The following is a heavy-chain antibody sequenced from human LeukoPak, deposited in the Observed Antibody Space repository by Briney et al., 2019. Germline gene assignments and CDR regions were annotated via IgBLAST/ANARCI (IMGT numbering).Heavy chain of an antibody. CDR2: IYWDDDK. CDR3: VHAVDTAKFGY. J-gene: IGHJ4*02. CDR1: GFSLNTGGVG. Sequence: ESDPTLVKPTQTLTLTCTFSGFSLNTGGVGVAWIRQPPGRALEWLALIYWDDDKRYSPSLKSRLTITKDTSKNQVVLRMTNMDNVDTGTYYCVHAVDTAKFGYWGQGTLVTVSS. D-gene: IGHD5-18*01. V-gene: IGHV2-5*02.